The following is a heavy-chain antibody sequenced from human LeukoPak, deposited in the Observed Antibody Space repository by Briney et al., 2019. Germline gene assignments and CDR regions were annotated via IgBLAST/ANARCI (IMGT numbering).Heavy chain of an antibody. CDR3: AKGYYFDY. J-gene: IGHJ4*02. V-gene: IGHV3-30*02. CDR1: GFTFSTYG. CDR2: IRYDGSNK. Sequence: GGSLRLSCAASGFTFSTYGMHWVRQTPGKGLERVAFIRYDGSNKYFADSVKGRFTISRDNSKNTLYLQMNSLRSEDTAVYYCAKGYYFDYWGQGTLVTVSS.